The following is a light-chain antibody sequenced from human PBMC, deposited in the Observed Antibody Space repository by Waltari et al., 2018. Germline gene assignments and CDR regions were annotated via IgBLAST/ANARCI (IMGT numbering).Light chain of an antibody. CDR2: AAS. CDR1: HAISSY. CDR3: QQLDSFPIT. V-gene: IGKV1-9*01. J-gene: IGKJ5*01. Sequence: DIQLTQSPSFLSASVGDRVTITCRSSHAISSYLAWYQQKPGRAPKHLIYAASTLQSGVPSGFSGSGSGTEFTLTISSLQPEDFATYYCQQLDSFPITFGQGTRLEIK.